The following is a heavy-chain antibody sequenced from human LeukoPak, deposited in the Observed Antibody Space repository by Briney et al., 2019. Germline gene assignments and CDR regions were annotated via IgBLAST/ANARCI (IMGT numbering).Heavy chain of an antibody. Sequence: PGGSLRLSCAASGFTFSIYAMSWVRQAPGKGLEWVSAISGSGGSTYYADSVKGRFTISRDNSKNTLYLQMNSLRAEDTAVYYCAKYSDPKLLWFGEPPSPLDYWGQGTLVTVSS. D-gene: IGHD3-10*01. CDR1: GFTFSIYA. V-gene: IGHV3-23*01. CDR2: ISGSGGST. CDR3: AKYSDPKLLWFGEPPSPLDY. J-gene: IGHJ4*02.